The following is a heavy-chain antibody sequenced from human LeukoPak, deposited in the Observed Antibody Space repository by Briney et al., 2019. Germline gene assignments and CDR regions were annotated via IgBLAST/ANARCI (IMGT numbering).Heavy chain of an antibody. Sequence: GGSLRLSCAASGFTFSSYGMHWVRQAPGKGLEWVAVISHDGSNKYYADSVKGRFTISRDNSKNTLYLQMNSLRAEDTAVYYCAKDWGFGGGPYGDYDGGVYWGQGTLVTVSS. CDR3: AKDWGFGGGPYGDYDGGVY. V-gene: IGHV3-30*18. CDR2: ISHDGSNK. CDR1: GFTFSSYG. J-gene: IGHJ4*02. D-gene: IGHD4-17*01.